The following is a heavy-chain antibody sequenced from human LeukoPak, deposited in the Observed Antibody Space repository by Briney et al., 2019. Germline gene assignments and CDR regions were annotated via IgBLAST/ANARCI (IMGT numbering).Heavy chain of an antibody. CDR3: ARERNFYYMDV. Sequence: PGGSLRLSCAASGFTFSSYAMSWVRQAPGKGLEWVSFISNSGSTTYYADSVKGRFTLSRDNAKNSLYLQMNTLRAEDTAVYYCARERNFYYMDVWGKGTRVTVSS. V-gene: IGHV3-48*04. J-gene: IGHJ6*03. CDR2: ISNSGSTT. CDR1: GFTFSSYA.